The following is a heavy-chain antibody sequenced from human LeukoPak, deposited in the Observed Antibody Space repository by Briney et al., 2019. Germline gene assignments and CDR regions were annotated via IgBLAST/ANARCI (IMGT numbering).Heavy chain of an antibody. V-gene: IGHV1-46*01. CDR3: ARHLLWFGELSGGFDY. J-gene: IGHJ4*02. CDR1: GYTFTSYY. Sequence: ASVKVSCKASGYTFTSYYMHWVRQAPGQGLEWMGIINPSGGSTSYAQKFQGRVTMTRDTSTSTVYMELSSLRSEDTAVYYCARHLLWFGELSGGFDYWGQGTLVTVSS. CDR2: INPSGGST. D-gene: IGHD3-10*01.